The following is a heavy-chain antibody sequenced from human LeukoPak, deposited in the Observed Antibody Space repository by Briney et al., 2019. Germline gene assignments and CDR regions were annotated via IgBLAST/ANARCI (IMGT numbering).Heavy chain of an antibody. CDR2: IKQDGSQK. Sequence: TGGSLRLSCAASGFTFSNHWMSWVRQAPGKGLEWVANIKQDGSQKNYVDSVKGRFTISRDNSKNTLYLQMNSLRAEDTAVYYCAKDLERYSSGWYVFDYWGQGTLVTVSS. D-gene: IGHD6-19*01. V-gene: IGHV3-7*03. CDR1: GFTFSNHW. CDR3: AKDLERYSSGWYVFDY. J-gene: IGHJ4*02.